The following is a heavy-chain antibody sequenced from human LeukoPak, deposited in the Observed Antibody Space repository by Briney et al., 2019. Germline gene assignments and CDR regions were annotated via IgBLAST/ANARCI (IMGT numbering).Heavy chain of an antibody. V-gene: IGHV4-59*01. CDR2: IYYSGST. J-gene: IGHJ4*02. Sequence: SETLSLTCTVSGGSISSYYWSWIRQPPGKGLEWIGYIYYSGSTNYNPSLKSRVTISVDTSKNQFSLKLSSVTAADTAVYYCARERDSYSGYFDYWGQGTLVTVSS. CDR3: ARERDSYSGYFDY. D-gene: IGHD2-21*02. CDR1: GGSISSYY.